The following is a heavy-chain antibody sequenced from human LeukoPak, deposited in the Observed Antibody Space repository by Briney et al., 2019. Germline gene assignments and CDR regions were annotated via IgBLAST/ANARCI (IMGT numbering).Heavy chain of an antibody. CDR1: GFTVSSNY. CDR3: AKDGYSSGWYGFFEY. V-gene: IGHV3-53*05. D-gene: IGHD6-19*01. Sequence: GGSLRLSCTASGFTVSSNYMSWVRQAPGKGLEWVSVIYSGASTYYADSVKGRFTISRDNSKNTLYLQMNNLRTEDTAVYYCAKDGYSSGWYGFFEYWGQGTLVTVSS. J-gene: IGHJ4*02. CDR2: IYSGAST.